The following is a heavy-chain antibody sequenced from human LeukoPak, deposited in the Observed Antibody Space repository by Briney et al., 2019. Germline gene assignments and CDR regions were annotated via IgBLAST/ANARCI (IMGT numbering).Heavy chain of an antibody. CDR1: GYTFTSYD. Sequence: ASVKVSCKASGYTFTSYDINWVRQATGQGLEWMGWMNPNSGNTGYAQKFQGRVTITRNTSISTAYMELSSLRSEDTAVYYCARAPRGVFLEWLSKFDPWGQGTLVTVSS. V-gene: IGHV1-8*03. J-gene: IGHJ5*02. CDR3: ARAPRGVFLEWLSKFDP. CDR2: MNPNSGNT. D-gene: IGHD3-3*01.